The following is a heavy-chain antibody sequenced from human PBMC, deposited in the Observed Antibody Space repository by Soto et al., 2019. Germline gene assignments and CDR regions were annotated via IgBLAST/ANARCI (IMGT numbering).Heavy chain of an antibody. Sequence: PGGSLRLSCQASGFNFRMYEMHWVRQAPGKGLEWVSAISGSGGSTYYADSVKGRFTISRDNSKNTLYLQMNSLRAEDTAVYYCAKVARLRFLEWLSKVVYYLDYWGQGTLVTVSS. V-gene: IGHV3-23*01. CDR1: GFNFRMYE. CDR3: AKVARLRFLEWLSKVVYYLDY. D-gene: IGHD3-3*01. CDR2: ISGSGGST. J-gene: IGHJ4*02.